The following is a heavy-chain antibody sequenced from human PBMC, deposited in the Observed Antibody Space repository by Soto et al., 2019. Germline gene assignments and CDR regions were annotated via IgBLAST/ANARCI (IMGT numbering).Heavy chain of an antibody. CDR3: AKGGPVGIVVVIPLDY. Sequence: EVQLLESGGGLVQPGGSLRLSCAASGFTFSSYAMSWVRQAPGKALEWVSAISGSGGSTYYADSVKGRFTISTDNFKNTLYLQMNSLRAEDTAVYYCAKGGPVGIVVVIPLDYWGQGTLVTVSS. J-gene: IGHJ4*02. V-gene: IGHV3-23*01. CDR1: GFTFSSYA. D-gene: IGHD3-22*01. CDR2: ISGSGGST.